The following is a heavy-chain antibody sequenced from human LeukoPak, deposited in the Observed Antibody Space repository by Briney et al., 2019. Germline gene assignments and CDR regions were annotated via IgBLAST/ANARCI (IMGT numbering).Heavy chain of an antibody. CDR1: GGTFSSYA. CDR2: IIPIFGTA. V-gene: IGHV1-69*13. Sequence: SVKVSCKASGGTFSSYAISWVRQAPGQGLEWMGGIIPIFGTANYAQKFQGRVTITADESTSTAYIELSSLRSEDTAVYYCARDRYSSGWYGGLRYWGQGTLVTVSS. J-gene: IGHJ4*02. CDR3: ARDRYSSGWYGGLRY. D-gene: IGHD6-19*01.